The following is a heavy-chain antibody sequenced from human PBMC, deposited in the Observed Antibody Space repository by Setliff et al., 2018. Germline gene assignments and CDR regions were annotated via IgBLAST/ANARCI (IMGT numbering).Heavy chain of an antibody. J-gene: IGHJ3*02. CDR1: GFTFTNYN. Sequence: LRLSCATSGFTFTNYNMNWVRQAPGKGLEWVSSISYTSTYIYYADSVKGRFTTSRDNARNSLILQMNSLRAEDTAVYYCAGAFPGGTLDIWGHGTMVTVS. V-gene: IGHV3-21*01. D-gene: IGHD3-16*01. CDR2: ISYTSTYI. CDR3: AGAFPGGTLDI.